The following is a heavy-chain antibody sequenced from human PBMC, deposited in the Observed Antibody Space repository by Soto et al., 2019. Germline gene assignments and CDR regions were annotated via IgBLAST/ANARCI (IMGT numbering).Heavy chain of an antibody. CDR3: ARAGGYSYGTEGARFDY. CDR2: ISYDGSNK. J-gene: IGHJ4*02. D-gene: IGHD5-18*01. V-gene: IGHV3-30-3*01. CDR1: GFTFSSYA. Sequence: GGSLRLSCAASGFTFSSYAMHWVRQAPGKGLEWVAVISYDGSNKYYADPVKGRFTISRDNSKNTLYLQMNSLRAEDTAVYYCARAGGYSYGTEGARFDYWCQGTLVTVSS.